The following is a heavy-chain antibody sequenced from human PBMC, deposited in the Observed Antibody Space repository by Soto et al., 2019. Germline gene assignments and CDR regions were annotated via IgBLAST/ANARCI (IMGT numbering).Heavy chain of an antibody. Sequence: GGSLRLSCAASGFTFSSYAMHWVRQAPGKGLEWVAVISYDGSNKYYADSVKGRFTISRDNSKNTLYLQMNSLRAEDTAVYYCARDGYSSGWYYFDYWGQGTLVTV. D-gene: IGHD6-19*01. V-gene: IGHV3-30-3*01. J-gene: IGHJ4*02. CDR3: ARDGYSSGWYYFDY. CDR1: GFTFSSYA. CDR2: ISYDGSNK.